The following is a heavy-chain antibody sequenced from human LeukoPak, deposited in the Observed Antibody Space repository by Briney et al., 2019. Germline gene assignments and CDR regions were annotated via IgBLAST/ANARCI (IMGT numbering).Heavy chain of an antibody. D-gene: IGHD3-10*01. J-gene: IGHJ4*02. CDR3: ARGVMVRGVIITFDY. Sequence: ESLKISCKGSGYSFSDYWIGRVRQMPGKGLDWMGIIYPGDSDTRYSPSFQGQVTISADKSISTAYLQWSSLKASNTAMYYCARGVMVRGVIITFDYWGQGTLVTVSS. CDR1: GYSFSDYW. V-gene: IGHV5-51*01. CDR2: IYPGDSDT.